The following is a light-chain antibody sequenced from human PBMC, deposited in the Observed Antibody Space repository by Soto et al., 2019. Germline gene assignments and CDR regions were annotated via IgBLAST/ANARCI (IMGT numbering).Light chain of an antibody. V-gene: IGKV1-27*01. CDR3: QHYNSYSEA. CDR2: AAS. CDR1: LPISNY. J-gene: IGKJ1*01. Sequence: DIQMTQSPSTLSGSVGDRVTITCRASLPISNYLAWYQQKPGKIPNLLIYAASTLQAGVPSRFSGSGSGTEFTLTISSLQPDDFATYYCQHYNSYSEAFGQGTKVDIK.